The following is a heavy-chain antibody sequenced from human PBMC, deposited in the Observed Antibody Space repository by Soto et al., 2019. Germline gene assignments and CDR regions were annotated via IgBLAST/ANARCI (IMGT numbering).Heavy chain of an antibody. Sequence: EVQLLESGGGLVQPGGSLRLSCAASGFTFSSYAMSWVRQAPGKGLEWVSAISGSGGSTYYAASVKGRFTISSDHSRNTLYLQMNSLRAEDTAVYYCAKETSSTWFPLDYWGQGNLVTVSS. V-gene: IGHV3-23*01. CDR1: GFTFSSYA. D-gene: IGHD6-13*01. CDR3: AKETSSTWFPLDY. J-gene: IGHJ4*02. CDR2: ISGSGGST.